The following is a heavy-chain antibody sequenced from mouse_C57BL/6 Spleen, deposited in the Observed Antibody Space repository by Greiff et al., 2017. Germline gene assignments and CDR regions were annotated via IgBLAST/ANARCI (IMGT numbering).Heavy chain of an antibody. CDR3: ARLDYDGTWFAY. D-gene: IGHD2-4*01. CDR2: ISTGGGST. J-gene: IGHJ3*01. Sequence: EVMLVESGGGLVQPGGSLKISCAASGFTFSDYYMYWVRQTPEKRLEWVAYISTGGGSTCYPDTVKGRFTISRDNAKNTLYLQMSRLRSEDTAMYYYARLDYDGTWFAYWGQGTLVTVSS. CDR1: GFTFSDYY. V-gene: IGHV5-12*01.